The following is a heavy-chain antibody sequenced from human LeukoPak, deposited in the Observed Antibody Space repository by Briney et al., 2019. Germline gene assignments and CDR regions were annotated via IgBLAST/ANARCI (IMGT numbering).Heavy chain of an antibody. CDR2: ISSSSSYI. CDR1: GFTFSSYA. CDR3: AEGTRRYFDY. J-gene: IGHJ4*02. Sequence: GGSLRLSCAASGFTFSSYAMSWVRQAPGKGLEWVSSISSSSSYIYYADSVKGRFTISRDNAKNSLYLQMNSLRAEDTALYYCAEGTRRYFDYWGQGTLVTVSS. V-gene: IGHV3-21*04.